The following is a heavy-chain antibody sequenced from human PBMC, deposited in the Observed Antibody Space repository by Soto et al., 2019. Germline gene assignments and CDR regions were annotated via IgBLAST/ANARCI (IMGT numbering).Heavy chain of an antibody. CDR1: GGSFSGYY. D-gene: IGHD5-18*01. Sequence: NPSETLSLTCAVYGGSFSGYYWSWIRQPPGKGLEWIGEINHSGSTNYNPSLKSRVTISVDTSKNQFSLKLSSVTAADTAVYYCAASCSYGWKCEAGYYYGMDVWGQGTTATVFS. V-gene: IGHV4-34*01. CDR3: AASCSYGWKCEAGYYYGMDV. CDR2: INHSGST. J-gene: IGHJ6*02.